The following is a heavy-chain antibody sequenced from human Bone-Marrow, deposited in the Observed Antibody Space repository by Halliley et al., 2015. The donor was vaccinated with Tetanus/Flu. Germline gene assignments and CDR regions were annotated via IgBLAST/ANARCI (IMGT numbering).Heavy chain of an antibody. D-gene: IGHD3-22*01. J-gene: IGHJ4*02. Sequence: GLEWIGVLPYTGPTTYNPSLKRRLTISRDPSKSPFSLKLASVTGADTAVYYCATPYDGRGPFDYWGQGTLITVSS. CDR3: ATPYDGRGPFDY. CDR2: LPYTGPT. V-gene: IGHV4-59*01.